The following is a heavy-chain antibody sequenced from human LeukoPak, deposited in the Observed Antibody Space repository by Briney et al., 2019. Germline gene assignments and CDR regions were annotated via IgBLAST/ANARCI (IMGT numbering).Heavy chain of an antibody. J-gene: IGHJ4*02. CDR1: GYTFTGYY. Sequence: ASVKVSCKASGYTFTGYYMHWVRQAPEQGLEWMGWINPNSGGTNYAQKFQGRVTMTRDTSISTAYMELSRLRSDDTAVYYCARDGSGSYYNVHFDYWGQGTLVTVSS. D-gene: IGHD3-10*01. CDR2: INPNSGGT. CDR3: ARDGSGSYYNVHFDY. V-gene: IGHV1-2*02.